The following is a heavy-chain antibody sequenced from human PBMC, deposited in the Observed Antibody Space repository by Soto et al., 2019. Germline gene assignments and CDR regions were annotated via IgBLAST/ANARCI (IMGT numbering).Heavy chain of an antibody. CDR2: IYYSGST. Sequence: ETLSLTCTVSGGSISSSSYYGGWIRQPPGKGLEWIGSIYYSGSTYYNPSLKSRVTISVDTSKNQFSLKLSSVTAADTAVYYCARHAAGYWFDPWGQGTLVT. V-gene: IGHV4-39*01. J-gene: IGHJ5*02. CDR3: ARHAAGYWFDP. D-gene: IGHD6-19*01. CDR1: GGSISSSSYY.